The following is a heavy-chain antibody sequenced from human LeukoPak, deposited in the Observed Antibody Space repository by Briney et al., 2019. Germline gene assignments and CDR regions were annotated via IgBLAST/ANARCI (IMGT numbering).Heavy chain of an antibody. CDR1: GYTFTSYY. V-gene: IGHV1-46*03. CDR3: ARRGGCISTSCNLDY. Sequence: ASVTVSCKPSGYTFTSYYMHWMRQAPGQGFEWVGMINPNGGGTSSAQKFQGRVTLTRDTSTSTVYMDLSSLRSEDTAIYYCARRGGCISTSCNLDYWGQGTLVTVSS. CDR2: INPNGGGT. J-gene: IGHJ4*02. D-gene: IGHD2-2*01.